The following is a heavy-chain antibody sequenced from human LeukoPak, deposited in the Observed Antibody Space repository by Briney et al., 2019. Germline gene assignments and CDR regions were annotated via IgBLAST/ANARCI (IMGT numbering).Heavy chain of an antibody. CDR1: GFTFSNAW. V-gene: IGHV3-15*01. D-gene: IGHD6-13*01. J-gene: IGHJ4*02. CDR2: IKSKTDGGTT. CDR3: TTAASSSWDYDY. Sequence: GGSLGLSCAASGFTFSNAWMSWVRQAPGKGLEWVGRIKSKTDGGTTDYAAPVKGRFTISRDDSKNTLYLQMNSLKTEDTAVYYCTTAASSSWDYDYWGQGTLVTVSS.